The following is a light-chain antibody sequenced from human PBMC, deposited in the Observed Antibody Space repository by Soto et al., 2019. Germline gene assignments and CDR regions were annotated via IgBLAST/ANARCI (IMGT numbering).Light chain of an antibody. CDR1: QSVSID. J-gene: IGKJ1*01. V-gene: IGKV3-15*01. Sequence: EIVMTQSPATVPVSPGERVTLSCRASQSVSIDLAWYQQKPGQAPRLLIYGASTRATGIPARFSGSGSGTDFILTINSLQAEDVAVYYCKQYYSTPTFGQGTKGDIK. CDR2: GAS. CDR3: KQYYSTPT.